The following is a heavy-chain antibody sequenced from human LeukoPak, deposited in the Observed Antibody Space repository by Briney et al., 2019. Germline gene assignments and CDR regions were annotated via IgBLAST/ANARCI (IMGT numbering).Heavy chain of an antibody. D-gene: IGHD7-27*01. Sequence: PGGSLRLSCAASGFTFSRYSMNWVRQAPGKGLEWLSYISGSSNKIYYADSVKGRFTVSRDNAKNSLYLQMDSLSADDAAVFYCARGGTGDGNYFDNWGQGTLVTVPS. J-gene: IGHJ4*02. V-gene: IGHV3-48*01. CDR1: GFTFSRYS. CDR3: ARGGTGDGNYFDN. CDR2: ISGSSNKI.